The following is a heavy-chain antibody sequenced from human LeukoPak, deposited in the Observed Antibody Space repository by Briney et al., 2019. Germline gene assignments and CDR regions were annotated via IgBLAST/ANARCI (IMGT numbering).Heavy chain of an antibody. D-gene: IGHD2-21*02. J-gene: IGHJ4*02. CDR3: ARDGVTGWPFFDY. CDR1: GFTFSSYW. V-gene: IGHV3-7*01. Sequence: GGSLRLSCAASGFTFSSYWMGWVRQAPGKGLEWVANIKQDGSEKYYVDSVKGRFTISRDNAKDSLYLQMNSLRAEDTAVYYCARDGVTGWPFFDYWGQGTLVAVSS. CDR2: IKQDGSEK.